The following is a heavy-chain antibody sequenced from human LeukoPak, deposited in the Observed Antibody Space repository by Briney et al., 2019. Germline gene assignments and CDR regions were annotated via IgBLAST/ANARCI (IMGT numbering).Heavy chain of an antibody. CDR2: INHSGST. CDR3: ARTPTDRSSSRYYFDY. V-gene: IGHV4-34*01. D-gene: IGHD6-13*01. J-gene: IGHJ4*02. CDR1: GGSFSGYY. Sequence: PETLSLTCAVYGGSFSGYYWSWIRQPPGKGLEWIGEINHSGSTNYNPSLKSRVTISVDTSKNQFSLKLSSVTAADTAVYYCARTPTDRSSSRYYFDYWGQGTLVTVSS.